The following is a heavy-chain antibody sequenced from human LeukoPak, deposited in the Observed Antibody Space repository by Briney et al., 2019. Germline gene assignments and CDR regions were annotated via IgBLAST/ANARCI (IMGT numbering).Heavy chain of an antibody. CDR2: IYTSGRT. Sequence: PSETLSLTCTVFGGSIRGGSYYWSWIRQPAGKGLEWIGRIYTSGRTNYNPSLKSRVTVSVDTSKNQFSLKLSSVTAADTAVYYCARGRRDLCSSTSCYTYWFDPWGQGTLVTVSS. J-gene: IGHJ5*02. V-gene: IGHV4-61*02. D-gene: IGHD2-2*02. CDR1: GGSIRGGSYY. CDR3: ARGRRDLCSSTSCYTYWFDP.